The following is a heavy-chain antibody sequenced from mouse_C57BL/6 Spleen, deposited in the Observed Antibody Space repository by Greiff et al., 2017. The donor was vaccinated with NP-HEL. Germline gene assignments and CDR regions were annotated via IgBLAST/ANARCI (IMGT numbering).Heavy chain of an antibody. J-gene: IGHJ2*01. CDR3: ARDSSNYYFDY. CDR2: ISYDGSN. Sequence: DVKLQESGPGLVKPSQSLSLPCSVTGYSITSGYYWNWIRQFPGNKLEWMGYISYDGSNNYNPSLKNRISITRDTSKNQFCLTLNSVTTEDTATDYGARDSSNYYFDYWGQGTTLTVAS. V-gene: IGHV3-6*01. CDR1: GYSITSGYY. D-gene: IGHD2-5*01.